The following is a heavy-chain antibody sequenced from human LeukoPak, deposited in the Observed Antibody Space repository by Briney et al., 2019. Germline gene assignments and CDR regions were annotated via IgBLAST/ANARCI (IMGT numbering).Heavy chain of an antibody. Sequence: GGSLRLSCSVFGFTFSNYAMHWVRQAPGKGLEWVSTISGGGDNTYYADSVRGRFTISRDNSNDTLYLQMTSLRAADTAVYYCAKTTTDYGDYRSYWGLGTLVTVSS. CDR1: GFTFSNYA. V-gene: IGHV3-23*01. CDR2: ISGGGDNT. CDR3: AKTTTDYGDYRSY. J-gene: IGHJ4*02. D-gene: IGHD4-17*01.